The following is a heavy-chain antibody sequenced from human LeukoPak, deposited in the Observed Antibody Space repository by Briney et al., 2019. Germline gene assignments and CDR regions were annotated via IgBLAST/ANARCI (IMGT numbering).Heavy chain of an antibody. CDR2: ISSNGGST. J-gene: IGHJ3*02. V-gene: IGHV3-64*01. CDR3: ARERGYSYAYDAFDI. D-gene: IGHD5-18*01. CDR1: GFTFSSYA. Sequence: PGGSLRLSCAASGFTFSSYAMHWVRQAPGKGLEYVSAISSNGGSTYYANSVKGRFTISRDNSKNTLYLQMGSLRAEDMAVYYCARERGYSYAYDAFDIWGQGTMVTVSS.